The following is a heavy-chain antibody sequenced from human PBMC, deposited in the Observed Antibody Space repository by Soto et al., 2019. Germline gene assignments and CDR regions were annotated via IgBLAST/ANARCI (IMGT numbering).Heavy chain of an antibody. CDR2: IWYDGSNK. D-gene: IGHD6-13*01. CDR1: GFTFSSYG. V-gene: IGHV3-33*01. CDR3: ARGSIAAIYYDYYYMDV. Sequence: PGGSLRLSCAASGFTFSSYGMRWVRQAPGKGLEWVAVIWYDGSNKYYADSVKGRFTISRDNSKNTLYLQMNSLRAEDTAVYYCARGSIAAIYYDYYYMDVWGKGTTVTVSS. J-gene: IGHJ6*03.